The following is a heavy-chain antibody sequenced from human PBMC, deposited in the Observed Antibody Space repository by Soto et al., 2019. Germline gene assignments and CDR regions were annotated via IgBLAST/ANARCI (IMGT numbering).Heavy chain of an antibody. V-gene: IGHV3-43*01. CDR2: ISWDGGST. D-gene: IGHD3-22*01. Sequence: DVQLVESGGVVVQPGGSLRLSCAASGFTFDDYTMHWVRQAPGKGLEWVSLISWDGGSTYYADSVKGRFTISRDNSKNSLYLQRNSLRTEDTALYYCAKDMYSYDSSGSYSHYFDYWGQGTLVTFSS. CDR1: GFTFDDYT. J-gene: IGHJ4*02. CDR3: AKDMYSYDSSGSYSHYFDY.